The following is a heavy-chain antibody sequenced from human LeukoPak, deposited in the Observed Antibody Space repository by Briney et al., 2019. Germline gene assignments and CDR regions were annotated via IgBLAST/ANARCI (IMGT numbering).Heavy chain of an antibody. CDR1: GFTFSSYW. D-gene: IGHD3-3*01. J-gene: IGHJ3*02. V-gene: IGHV3-7*01. CDR2: IKQDGSGK. CDR3: ASGDFWSGYYSDDAFDI. Sequence: GGSLRLSCAASGFTFSSYWMSWVRQAPGKGLEWVANIKQDGSGKCYVDSVKGRFTISRDNAKNSLYLQMNSLRAEDTAVYYCASGDFWSGYYSDDAFDIWGQGTMVTVSS.